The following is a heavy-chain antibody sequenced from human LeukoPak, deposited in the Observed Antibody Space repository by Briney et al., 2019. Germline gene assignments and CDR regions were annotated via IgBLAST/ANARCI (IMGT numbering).Heavy chain of an antibody. Sequence: SETLSLTCAVSGGSLSSGGYSWSWIRQPPGRGLEWIGYICHSGSTYYNPSLKSRVTISVDRSKKQFSLKLSSVTAGDPAVYYCGRGGGRRYFDRVPLHYYGMDVWGQGTTVTVSS. D-gene: IGHD3-9*01. V-gene: IGHV4-30-2*01. J-gene: IGHJ6*02. CDR3: GRGGGRRYFDRVPLHYYGMDV. CDR1: GGSLSSGGYS. CDR2: ICHSGST.